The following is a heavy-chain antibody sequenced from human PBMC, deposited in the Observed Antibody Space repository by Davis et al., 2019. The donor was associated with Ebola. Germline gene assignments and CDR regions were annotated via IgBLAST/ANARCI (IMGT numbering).Heavy chain of an antibody. Sequence: SETLSLTCAVYGGSFSGYYWSWIRQPPGKGLEWIGEINHSGSTNYNPSLKSRVTISVDTSKNQFSLKLSSVTAADTAVYYCARGGFWSGYYHGYDAFDIWGQGTMVTVSS. CDR2: INHSGST. V-gene: IGHV4-34*01. J-gene: IGHJ3*02. D-gene: IGHD3-3*01. CDR1: GGSFSGYY. CDR3: ARGGFWSGYYHGYDAFDI.